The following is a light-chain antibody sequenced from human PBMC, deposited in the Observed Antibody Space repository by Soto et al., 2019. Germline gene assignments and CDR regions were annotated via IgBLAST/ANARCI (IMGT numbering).Light chain of an antibody. V-gene: IGKV3-15*01. CDR3: QEYNDWRPST. CDR1: QSISTK. J-gene: IGKJ4*01. CDR2: GAS. Sequence: IVMTQSPATLSVSPGERATLSCRASQSISTKLAWYQQKPGQAPRLLIYGASTRATGIPVRFSGSGSGTEFTLTITSLQFEDFAVYYCQEYNDWRPSTFGGGTKVEIK.